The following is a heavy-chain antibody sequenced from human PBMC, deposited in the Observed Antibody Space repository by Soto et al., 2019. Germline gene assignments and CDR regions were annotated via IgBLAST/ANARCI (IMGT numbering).Heavy chain of an antibody. J-gene: IGHJ4*02. V-gene: IGHV1-69*10. CDR1: GGTFSSNT. CDR3: SRVDPGETSPFDH. Sequence: APSVNVPCTASGGTFSSNTSSSVRQAPGQGLEWMGWINPFDGSRMFAQSFQGRVTFTRDTSTSTVYMELSGLRSDDTAVYYCSRVDPGETSPFDHWGQGTLVTVSS. CDR2: INPFDGSR. D-gene: IGHD3-10*01.